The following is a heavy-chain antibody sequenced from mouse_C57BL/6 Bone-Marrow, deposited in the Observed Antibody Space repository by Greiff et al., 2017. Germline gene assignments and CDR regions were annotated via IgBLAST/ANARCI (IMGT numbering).Heavy chain of an antibody. J-gene: IGHJ1*03. D-gene: IGHD1-1*01. V-gene: IGHV1-18*01. CDR1: GYTFTDYN. CDR2: INPNNGGT. Sequence: EVQLQQSGPELVKPGASVKIPCKASGYTFTDYNMDWVKQSHGQSLEWIGDINPNNGGTIYNQKFKGKATLTVDKSSSTAYMALHSLTSEDTAVYSGARDDYGSGWRYCDVWGTGTTVTVSS. CDR3: ARDDYGSGWRYCDV.